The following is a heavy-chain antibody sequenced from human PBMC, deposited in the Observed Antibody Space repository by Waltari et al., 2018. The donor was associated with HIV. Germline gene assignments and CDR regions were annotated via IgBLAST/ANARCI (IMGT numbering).Heavy chain of an antibody. Sequence: DVHLVESGGALVHPGGSLSISCAASGFTFSGYWMSWVRQAPGKGLEWVANINPVGSTKYHVDSVRGRFTISRDNAKNSLYLQMSSLRAEDTAVYYCASGLGDWGYWGRGTLVTVSS. CDR1: GFTFSGYW. D-gene: IGHD2-21*02. CDR2: INPVGSTK. CDR3: ASGLGDWGY. J-gene: IGHJ4*02. V-gene: IGHV3-7*02.